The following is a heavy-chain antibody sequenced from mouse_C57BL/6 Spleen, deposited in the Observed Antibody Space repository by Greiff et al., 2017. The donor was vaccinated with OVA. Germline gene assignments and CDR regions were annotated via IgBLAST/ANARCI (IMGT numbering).Heavy chain of an antibody. J-gene: IGHJ2*01. V-gene: IGHV1-50*01. D-gene: IGHD4-1*01. CDR2: IDPSDSYT. CDR3: ARRLGEDY. CDR1: GYTFTSYW. Sequence: VQLQQPGAELVKPGASVKLSCKASGYTFTSYWMQWVKQRPGQGLEWIGEIDPSDSYTNYNQKFKGKATLTVDTSSSTAYMQLSSLTSEDSAVYYCARRLGEDYWGQGTTLTVSS.